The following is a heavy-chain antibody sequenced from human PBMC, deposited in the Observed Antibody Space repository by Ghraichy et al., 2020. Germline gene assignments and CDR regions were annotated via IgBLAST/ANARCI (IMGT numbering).Heavy chain of an antibody. D-gene: IGHD3-3*01. CDR1: GFSLSTSGVG. V-gene: IGHV2-5*01. CDR2: IYWNDDK. Sequence: SGPTLVKPTQTLTLTCTFSGFSLSTSGVGVGWIRQPPGKALEWLALIYWNDDKRYSPSLKSRLTITKDTSKNQVVLTMTNMDPVDTATYYCALRSYDFWSGYYGRFDPWGQGTLVTVSS. CDR3: ALRSYDFWSGYYGRFDP. J-gene: IGHJ5*02.